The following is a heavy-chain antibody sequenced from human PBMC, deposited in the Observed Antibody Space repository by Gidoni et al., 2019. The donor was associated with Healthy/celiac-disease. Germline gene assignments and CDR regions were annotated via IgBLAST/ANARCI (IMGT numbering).Heavy chain of an antibody. CDR1: GFTFSSYA. V-gene: IGHV3-30-3*01. CDR2: ISHDGSNK. D-gene: IGHD1-1*01. Sequence: QVQLVESGGGVVQPGRSLRLSCAASGFTFSSYAMHWVRQAPGKGLGWVAVISHDGSNKYYADSVKGRFTISRDNSKNTLYLQMNSLRAEDTAVYYCARDRGRDDHDAFDIWGQGTMVTVSS. CDR3: ARDRGRDDHDAFDI. J-gene: IGHJ3*02.